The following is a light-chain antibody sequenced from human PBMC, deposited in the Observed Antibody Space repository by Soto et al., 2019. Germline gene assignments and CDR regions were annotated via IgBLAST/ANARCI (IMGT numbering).Light chain of an antibody. V-gene: IGKV1-5*01. CDR2: DAS. Sequence: DIPLTQSPSTLSASVGDRVTITCRASQSVTDWLAWYQQKPGKAPKLLIYDASRLQSGVPSRFSGSGSGTEFSLTISSLQPDDFATYYCQQYYRSCTFGQGTKVEIK. CDR1: QSVTDW. CDR3: QQYYRSCT. J-gene: IGKJ2*02.